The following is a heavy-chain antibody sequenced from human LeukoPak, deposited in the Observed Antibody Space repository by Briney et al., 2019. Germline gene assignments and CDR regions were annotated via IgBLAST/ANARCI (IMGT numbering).Heavy chain of an antibody. CDR3: ARDGYYDSSGYGY. J-gene: IGHJ4*02. CDR1: GGSISSYY. D-gene: IGHD3-22*01. V-gene: IGHV4-59*01. Sequence: PSKTLSLTCTVSGGSISSYYWSWIRQPPGKGLEWIGYIYYSGSTNYNPSLKSRVTISVDTSKNQFSLKLSSVTAADTAVYYCARDGYYDSSGYGYWGQGTLVTVSS. CDR2: IYYSGST.